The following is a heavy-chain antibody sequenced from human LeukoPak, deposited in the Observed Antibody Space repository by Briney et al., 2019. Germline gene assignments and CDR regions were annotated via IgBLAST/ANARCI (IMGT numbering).Heavy chain of an antibody. D-gene: IGHD3-3*01. Sequence: GGSLRLSCAASGFTFSSYEMNWVRQAPGEGLEWVSYISGRGSTIYYADSVKGRFTISRDNAKNSLYLQMNSLRAEDTAVYYCARRQSGYPDYWGQGTLVTVSS. V-gene: IGHV3-48*03. CDR3: ARRQSGYPDY. CDR1: GFTFSSYE. J-gene: IGHJ4*02. CDR2: ISGRGSTI.